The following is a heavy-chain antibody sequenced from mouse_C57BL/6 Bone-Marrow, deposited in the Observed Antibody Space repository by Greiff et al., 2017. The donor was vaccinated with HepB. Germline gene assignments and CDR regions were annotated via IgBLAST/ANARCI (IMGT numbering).Heavy chain of an antibody. D-gene: IGHD2-4*01. CDR1: GFTFSDYG. Sequence: EVLLVESGGGLVKPGGSLKLSCAASGFTFSDYGMHWVRQATEKGLEWVAYISSGSSTIYYADTVKGRFTISRDNAKNTLFLQMTSLRSEDTAMYYCAGGAGLPFDYWGQGTTLTVSS. CDR2: ISSGSSTI. CDR3: AGGAGLPFDY. J-gene: IGHJ2*01. V-gene: IGHV5-17*01.